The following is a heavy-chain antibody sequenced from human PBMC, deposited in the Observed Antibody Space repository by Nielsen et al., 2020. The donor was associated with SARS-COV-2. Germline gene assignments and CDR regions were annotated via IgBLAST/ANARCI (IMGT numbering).Heavy chain of an antibody. V-gene: IGHV3-48*01. Sequence: GGSLRLSCAASGFTFSSYSMNWVRQAPGKGLEWVSYISSSSSTIYYADSVKGRFTISRDNSKNTLYLQMNSLRAEDTAVYYCAKVTSRGYSYGRYYYYGMDVWGQGTTVTVSS. J-gene: IGHJ6*02. CDR1: GFTFSSYS. CDR3: AKVTSRGYSYGRYYYYGMDV. CDR2: ISSSSSTI. D-gene: IGHD5-18*01.